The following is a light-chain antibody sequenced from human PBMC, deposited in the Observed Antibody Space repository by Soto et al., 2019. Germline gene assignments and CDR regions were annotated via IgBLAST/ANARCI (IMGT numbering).Light chain of an antibody. Sequence: QSVLTQPASVSGSPGQSITISCTGTSSDVGGYDYVSWYQHHPGKAPKLTIYEVSNRPSGVSHRLSGSKSDNAASLTISGLQAEDEANYYCSSYTSTTNFGVFGTGTKVTVL. CDR1: SSDVGGYDY. J-gene: IGLJ1*01. CDR3: SSYTSTTNFGV. CDR2: EVS. V-gene: IGLV2-14*01.